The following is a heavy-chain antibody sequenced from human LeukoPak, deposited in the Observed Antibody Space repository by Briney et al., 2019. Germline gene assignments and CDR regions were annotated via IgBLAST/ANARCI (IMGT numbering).Heavy chain of an antibody. V-gene: IGHV4-59*01. CDR2: IYYSGST. CDR3: ARVLGFFRSGSYYPNWFDP. CDR1: GGSISSYY. Sequence: SETLSLTCSVSGGSISSYYWSWIRQPPGKGLEWIGYIYYSGSTNYKSSLKSRVTISVDTSKNQFSLKLNPVTAADTAVYYCARVLGFFRSGSYYPNWFDPWGQGTLVTVSS. D-gene: IGHD3-10*01. J-gene: IGHJ5*02.